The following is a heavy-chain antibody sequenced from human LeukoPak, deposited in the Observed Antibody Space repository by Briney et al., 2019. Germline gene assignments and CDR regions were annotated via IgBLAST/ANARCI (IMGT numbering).Heavy chain of an antibody. CDR2: ISDDGSRK. Sequence: GGSLRLSCAASGFTFSNYGMHWVRQAPGKGLEWVALISDDGSRKYYADSVNGRFTISRDNSKKTLYLEMNSLRAEDTAVYYCAKALWDILTGYRNAYYYYGMDVWGRGTTVTVSS. CDR3: AKALWDILTGYRNAYYYYGMDV. J-gene: IGHJ6*02. CDR1: GFTFSNYG. D-gene: IGHD3-9*01. V-gene: IGHV3-30*18.